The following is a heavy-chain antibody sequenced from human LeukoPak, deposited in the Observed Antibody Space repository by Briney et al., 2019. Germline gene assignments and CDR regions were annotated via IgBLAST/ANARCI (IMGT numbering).Heavy chain of an antibody. D-gene: IGHD2-15*01. CDR1: GFTFSSYT. CDR2: ISGSGGST. Sequence: GGSLRLSCAASGFTFSSYTMSWVRQAPGKGLEWVSAISGSGGSTYYADSVKGRFTISRDNSKNTLYLQMNSLRAEDTAVYYCAKDQEACSGGSCYSGCYDYWGQGTLVTVSS. CDR3: AKDQEACSGGSCYSGCYDY. J-gene: IGHJ4*02. V-gene: IGHV3-23*01.